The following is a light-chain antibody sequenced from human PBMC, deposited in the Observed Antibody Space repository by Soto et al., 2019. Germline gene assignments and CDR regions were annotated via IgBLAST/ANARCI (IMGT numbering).Light chain of an antibody. CDR1: SSDVGGYDS. Sequence: QSVLTQPPSESGSPGQSVTISCTGTSSDVGGYDSVSWYQQHPGKAPKLIIYEVTKRPSGVPDRFSGSKSGNTASLTVSGLQAEDDADYYCSSHAGIINVVFGGGTKLTVL. CDR2: EVT. J-gene: IGLJ3*02. CDR3: SSHAGIINVV. V-gene: IGLV2-8*01.